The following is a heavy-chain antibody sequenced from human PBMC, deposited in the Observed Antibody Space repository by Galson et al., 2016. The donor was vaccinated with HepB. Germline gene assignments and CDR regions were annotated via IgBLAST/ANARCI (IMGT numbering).Heavy chain of an antibody. D-gene: IGHD5-24*01. CDR1: GGSINSNNW. J-gene: IGHJ5*02. CDR3: SGGELARGFDP. V-gene: IGHV4-4*02. Sequence: SETLSLTCAVSGGSINSNNWWNWVRQPPGKGLEWIGEIYQSGTTHYNSSLKSRVTISIDNSKNQFSLRMTSLTAADTAVYYCSGGELARGFDPWGQGSLVTVSS. CDR2: IYQSGTT.